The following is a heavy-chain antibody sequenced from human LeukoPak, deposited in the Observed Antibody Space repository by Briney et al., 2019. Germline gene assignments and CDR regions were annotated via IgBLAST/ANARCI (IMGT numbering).Heavy chain of an antibody. Sequence: SVTVSCKASGYTFTSYGISWVRQAPGQGVEWVGGIYPIFGTANYAQKFRGRVTITADKSTRTPYMELSRLRSEDTAVYCCARDNDSSDPPHFDYWGQGTLGTVSS. V-gene: IGHV1-69*06. CDR1: GYTFTSYG. J-gene: IGHJ4*02. D-gene: IGHD3-16*01. CDR3: ARDNDSSDPPHFDY. CDR2: IYPIFGTA.